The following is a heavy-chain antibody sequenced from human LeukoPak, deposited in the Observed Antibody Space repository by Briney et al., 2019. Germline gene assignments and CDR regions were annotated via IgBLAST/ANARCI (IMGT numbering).Heavy chain of an antibody. CDR1: GFTFSSYA. Sequence: PGGSLRLSCAASGFTFSSYAMSWVRQAPGKGLEWVSAISGSGGSTYYADSVKGRFTISRDNSKNTLYLQMNSLRAEDTAVYYCTRRGATIFLGYYYYYYMDVWGKGTTVTVSS. J-gene: IGHJ6*03. CDR2: ISGSGGST. V-gene: IGHV3-23*01. CDR3: TRRGATIFLGYYYYYYMDV. D-gene: IGHD3-3*01.